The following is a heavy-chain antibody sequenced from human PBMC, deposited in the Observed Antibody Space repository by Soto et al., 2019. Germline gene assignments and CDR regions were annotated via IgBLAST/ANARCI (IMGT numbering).Heavy chain of an antibody. CDR2: VILALGTP. CDR1: GDSFTNYA. Sequence: QVLLVQSGAEMQQPGSSVSVSCKASGDSFTNYAFTWVRQAPGQGPEWLGGVILALGTPHYSQRFQGRLTVAAQESSSTVYMGFSCLRLAETAVYYWGRYWTNTKSRGGSYLDLWGQGTLLTVSS. J-gene: IGHJ5*02. CDR3: GRYWTNTKSRGGSYLDL. D-gene: IGHD2-8*01. V-gene: IGHV1-69*01.